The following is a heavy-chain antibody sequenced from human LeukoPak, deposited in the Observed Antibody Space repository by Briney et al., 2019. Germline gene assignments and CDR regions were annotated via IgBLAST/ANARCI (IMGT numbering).Heavy chain of an antibody. CDR1: GGSISSSSYY. CDR2: IYYSGST. J-gene: IGHJ3*02. V-gene: IGHV4-39*01. D-gene: IGHD3-3*01. CDR3: ARGLEWFHYAFDI. Sequence: SETLSLTCTVSGGSISSSSYYWGWIRQPPGKGLEWIGSIYYSGSTYYNPSLKSRVTISVDTSKNQFSLKLSSVTAADTAVYYCARGLEWFHYAFDIWGQGTMVTVSS.